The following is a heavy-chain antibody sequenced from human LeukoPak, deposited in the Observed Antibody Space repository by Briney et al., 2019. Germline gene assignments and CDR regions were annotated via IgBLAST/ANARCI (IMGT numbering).Heavy chain of an antibody. Sequence: GRSLRLSCAASGFTFSTYAMHWVRQAPGKGLEWVTIISYDGGDTYYTDSVKGRFTISRDNSKNTLYLQMNSLRPEDTALYYWPQNRRSSWKFASGGQGPLVTV. CDR1: GFTFSTYA. J-gene: IGHJ4*02. CDR3: PQNRRSSWKFAS. CDR2: ISYDGGDT. D-gene: IGHD6-13*01. V-gene: IGHV3-30*18.